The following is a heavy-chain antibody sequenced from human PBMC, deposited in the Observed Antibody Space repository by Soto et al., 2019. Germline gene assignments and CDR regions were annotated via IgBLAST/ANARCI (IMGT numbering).Heavy chain of an antibody. D-gene: IGHD5-12*01. J-gene: IGHJ4*01. V-gene: IGHV3-23*01. CDR1: GFTFSSYA. CDR2: ITGSGDST. Sequence: EVQLLESGGGLVQPGGSLRLSCAASGFTFSSYAMGWVRQAPGKGLEWVSAITGSGDSTYYADSVKGRFTVSRDNSKNTLYLQMYRLKTAEMSVYYCAKVFVLTIRAGVHYSGPATLVTVSS. CDR3: AKVFVLTIRAGVHY.